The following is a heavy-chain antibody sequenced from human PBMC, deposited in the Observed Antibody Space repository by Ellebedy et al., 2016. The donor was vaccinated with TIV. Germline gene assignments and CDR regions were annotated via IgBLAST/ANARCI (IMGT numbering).Heavy chain of an antibody. CDR3: VRGVPNYGTVRYFDL. CDR1: GGSINSGEFY. D-gene: IGHD1-1*01. V-gene: IGHV4-30-4*01. Sequence: MPSETLSLTCSVSGGSINSGEFYWSWIRQSPGKGLEWIGFIFHGGNSHYNPSLKSRVAASIDTSKDQFSLEIRSVTAADTAVYYCVRGVPNYGTVRYFDLWGRGTLVTVSS. CDR2: IFHGGNS. J-gene: IGHJ2*01.